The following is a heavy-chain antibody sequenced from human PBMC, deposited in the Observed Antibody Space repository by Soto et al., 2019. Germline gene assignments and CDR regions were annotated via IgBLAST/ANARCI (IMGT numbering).Heavy chain of an antibody. CDR3: EKTMMIGARGV. J-gene: IGHJ6*02. Sequence: EVQLVESGGGLVQPGGSLRLSWAASGFTLSVNYMTWVRQAPGKGLEWVSLINTNGDTYYADSVKGIFTVSRENSKNTLFLQMHSLTANDPAVYYCEKTMMIGARGVWGQGTTVTVSS. CDR1: GFTLSVNY. D-gene: IGHD3-22*01. CDR2: INTNGDT. V-gene: IGHV3-66*01.